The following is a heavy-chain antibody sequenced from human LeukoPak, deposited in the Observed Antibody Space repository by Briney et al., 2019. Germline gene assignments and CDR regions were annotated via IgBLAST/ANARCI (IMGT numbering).Heavy chain of an antibody. Sequence: ASVKVSCKTSGYTFIRYGITWVRQVPGQGLEWMAWISPYNGNTKYVQNLQGRLTITTDTSTSTAYMELRSLTSDDTAVYFCAREESIGRYQFLHDSWGQGTLVTVSS. CDR1: GYTFIRYG. CDR3: AREESIGRYQFLHDS. J-gene: IGHJ4*02. V-gene: IGHV1-18*01. D-gene: IGHD1-26*01. CDR2: ISPYNGNT.